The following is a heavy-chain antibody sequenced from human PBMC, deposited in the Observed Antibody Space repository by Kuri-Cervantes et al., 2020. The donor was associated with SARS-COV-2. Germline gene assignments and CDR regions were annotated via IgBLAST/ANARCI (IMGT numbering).Heavy chain of an antibody. D-gene: IGHD4-11*01. CDR3: ARDKLHSLDAFDI. V-gene: IGHV3-21*01. J-gene: IGHJ3*02. CDR1: GFTFSSYS. CDR2: ISSSSSYI. Sequence: EPLSLTCAASGFTFSSYSMNWVRQAPGKGLEWVSSISSSSSYIYYADSVKGRLTISRDNAKNSLYLQMNSLRAEDTAVYYCARDKLHSLDAFDIWGQGTMVTVSS.